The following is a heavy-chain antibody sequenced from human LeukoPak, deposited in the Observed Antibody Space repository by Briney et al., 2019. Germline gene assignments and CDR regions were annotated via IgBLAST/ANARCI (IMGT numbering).Heavy chain of an antibody. CDR2: IKYDGSDK. D-gene: IGHD5-12*01. CDR3: ARGIVATTTEIAFDY. Sequence: GGSLRLSCAASGFTFSGFWMSWVRQAPTKGLEWVANIKYDGSDKRYVDSVKGRSTVSRDNANNSLYLQMNSLRAEDTAVYHCARGIVATTTEIAFDYWAREPWSPSPQ. CDR1: GFTFSGFW. V-gene: IGHV3-7*01. J-gene: IGHJ4*02.